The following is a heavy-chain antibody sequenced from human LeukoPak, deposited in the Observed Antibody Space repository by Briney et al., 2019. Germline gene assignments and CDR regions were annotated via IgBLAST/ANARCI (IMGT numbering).Heavy chain of an antibody. CDR2: ISYDGSNK. CDR1: GFTFSSYA. V-gene: IGHV3-30-3*01. Sequence: GRSLRLSCAASGFTFSSYAMHWVRQAPGKGLEWVAVISYDGSNKYYADSVKGRFTISRDNSKNTLYLQMNSLRAEDTAVYYCAREMGSGVGSGGNYYYYGMDVWGQGTTVTVSS. J-gene: IGHJ6*02. D-gene: IGHD2-15*01. CDR3: AREMGSGVGSGGNYYYYGMDV.